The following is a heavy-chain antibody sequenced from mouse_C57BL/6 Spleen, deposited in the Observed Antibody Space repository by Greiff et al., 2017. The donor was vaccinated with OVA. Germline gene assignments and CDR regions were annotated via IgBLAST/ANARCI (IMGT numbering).Heavy chain of an antibody. Sequence: EVQVVESGAELVRPGASVKLSCTASGFNIKDDYMHWVKQRPEQGLEWIGWIDPENGDTEYASKFQGKATITADTSSNTAYLQLSSLTSEDTAVYYCTTSLYDGYPAWFAYWGQGTLVTVSA. CDR2: IDPENGDT. CDR3: TTSLYDGYPAWFAY. J-gene: IGHJ3*01. D-gene: IGHD2-3*01. V-gene: IGHV14-4*01. CDR1: GFNIKDDY.